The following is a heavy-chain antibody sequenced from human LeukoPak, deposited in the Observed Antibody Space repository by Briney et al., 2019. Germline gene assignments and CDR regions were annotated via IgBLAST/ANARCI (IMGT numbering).Heavy chain of an antibody. J-gene: IGHJ4*02. CDR1: GYSFTSYW. Sequence: GESLKTSCKGSGYSFTSYWIGWVRQMPGKGLEWMGIIYPGDSDTRYSPSFQGQVTISADKSISTAYLQWSSLKASDTAMYYCARRYYYGSGSSYFDYWGQGTLVTVSS. D-gene: IGHD3-10*01. V-gene: IGHV5-51*01. CDR3: ARRYYYGSGSSYFDY. CDR2: IYPGDSDT.